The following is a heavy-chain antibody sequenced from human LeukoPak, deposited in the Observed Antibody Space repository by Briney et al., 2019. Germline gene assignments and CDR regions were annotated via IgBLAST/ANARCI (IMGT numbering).Heavy chain of an antibody. CDR2: ISYEGSKQ. Sequence: PGGSLRLSCAASGFAFNNYGMHWVRQSAGKGLEWVAFISYEGSKQYYADSVKGRFTISKDNSKNTLYLQMNSLRAEDTAVYYCVSAIHLWPWYDYWGQGTLVTVSS. CDR3: VSAIHLWPWYDY. D-gene: IGHD5-18*01. CDR1: GFAFNNYG. J-gene: IGHJ4*02. V-gene: IGHV3-30*03.